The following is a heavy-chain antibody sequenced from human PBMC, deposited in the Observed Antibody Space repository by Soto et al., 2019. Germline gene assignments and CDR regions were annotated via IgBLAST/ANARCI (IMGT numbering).Heavy chain of an antibody. D-gene: IGHD3-22*01. V-gene: IGHV5-51*01. Sequence: GESLKISCKGSGYSFTSYWIGWVRQMPGKGLEWMGIIYPGDSDTRYSPSFQGQVTISADKSISTAYLQWSSLKASDTAMYYCARHEGYYYDSSGFQTLDYWGQGTLVTAPQ. CDR1: GYSFTSYW. CDR2: IYPGDSDT. CDR3: ARHEGYYYDSSGFQTLDY. J-gene: IGHJ4*02.